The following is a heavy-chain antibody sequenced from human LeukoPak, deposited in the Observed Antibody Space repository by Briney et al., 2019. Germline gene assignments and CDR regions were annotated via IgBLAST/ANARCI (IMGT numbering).Heavy chain of an antibody. D-gene: IGHD2-2*01. V-gene: IGHV3-30-3*01. CDR3: AANIVVVPADP. J-gene: IGHJ5*02. CDR1: GFTFSSYA. CDR2: ISYDGSNK. Sequence: GGSLRLSCAASGFTFSSYAMHWVRQAPGKGLEWVAVISYDGSNKYYADSVKGRFTISRDNSKNTLYLQMNSLRAEDTAVYYCAANIVVVPADPWGQGTLVTVSS.